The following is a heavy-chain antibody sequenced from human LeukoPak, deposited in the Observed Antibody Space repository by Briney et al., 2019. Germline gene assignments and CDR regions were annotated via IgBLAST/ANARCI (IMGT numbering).Heavy chain of an antibody. V-gene: IGHV1-69*04. CDR3: ASGDGYNFWDY. CDR2: IIPILGIA. J-gene: IGHJ4*02. CDR1: GGTFSSYA. Sequence: SVKVSCKASGGTFSSYAISWVRQAPGQGLEWMGRIIPILGIANYAQKFQGRVTITADKSTSAAYMELSSLRSEDTAVYYCASGDGYNFWDYWGQGTLVTVSS. D-gene: IGHD5-24*01.